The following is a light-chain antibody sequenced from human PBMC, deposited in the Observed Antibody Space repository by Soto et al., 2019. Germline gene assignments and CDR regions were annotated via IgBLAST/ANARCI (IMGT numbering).Light chain of an antibody. CDR1: STDVGDFNF. Sequence: SVLTQPASVSGSPGQSITISCTGTSTDVGDFNFVSWYQQHPGKAPKLIIYDVSERPSGVPDRFSGSKFGNTASLTISGLQAEDEADYSCCSFAGSYTYVFGTGTKVTVL. J-gene: IGLJ1*01. CDR2: DVS. CDR3: CSFAGSYTYV. V-gene: IGLV2-11*01.